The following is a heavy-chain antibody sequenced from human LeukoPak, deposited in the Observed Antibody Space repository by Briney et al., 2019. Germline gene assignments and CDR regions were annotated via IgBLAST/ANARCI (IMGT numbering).Heavy chain of an antibody. V-gene: IGHV1-18*01. CDR3: ARAYYDSSGYTVYYYYYGMDV. J-gene: IGHJ6*02. Sequence: ASVKVSCKASGYTFTSYGISWVRQAPGQGLEWMGWISAYNGSTNYAQKLQGRVTMTTDTSTSTAYMELRSLRSGDTAVYYRARAYYDSSGYTVYYYYYGMDVWGQGTTVTVSS. D-gene: IGHD3-22*01. CDR2: ISAYNGST. CDR1: GYTFTSYG.